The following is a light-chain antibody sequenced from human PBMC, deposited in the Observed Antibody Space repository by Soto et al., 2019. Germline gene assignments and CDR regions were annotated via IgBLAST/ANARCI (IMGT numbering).Light chain of an antibody. J-gene: IGLJ1*01. V-gene: IGLV2-14*01. CDR1: NSEIGGYNY. Sequence: QSVLTQRASVSGSPGQSITVSCTGTNSEIGGYNYVSWYQHHPGNAPKLMIYEVSNRPSGVSNRFSGSKYGNTASLAISGLQAEDEADYYCSSYTSSGTLVFGTGTKVTVL. CDR2: EVS. CDR3: SSYTSSGTLV.